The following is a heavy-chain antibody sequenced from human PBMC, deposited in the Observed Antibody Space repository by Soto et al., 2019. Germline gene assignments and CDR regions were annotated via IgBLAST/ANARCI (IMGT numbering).Heavy chain of an antibody. CDR3: TVRGVITPYYFDY. J-gene: IGHJ4*02. V-gene: IGHV3-23*01. Sequence: GPLRPSCAARVFTFSRYAMAWVRQTPGKGLEWVSTIGTVGCSTYYADSVKGRFTISRDNSKNTLFLQMNILRAEDTAVYYCTVRGVITPYYFDYWGQGPLVTVSS. D-gene: IGHD3-10*01. CDR1: VFTFSRYA. CDR2: IGTVGCST.